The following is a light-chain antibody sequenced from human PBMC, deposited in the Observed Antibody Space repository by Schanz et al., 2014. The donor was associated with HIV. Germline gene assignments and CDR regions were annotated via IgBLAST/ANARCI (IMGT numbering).Light chain of an antibody. CDR2: DND. V-gene: IGLV1-51*01. CDR1: NSNIAFNY. J-gene: IGLJ2*01. CDR3: AAWDDSLNGVV. Sequence: QSVLTQPPSVSAAPGQSVIISCSGSNSNIAFNYVSWYQQVPGRAPRLLIYDNDKHSSGVPDRFSGSKSGTSATLAISGLQSEDEADYYCAAWDDSLNGVVFGGGTKLTVL.